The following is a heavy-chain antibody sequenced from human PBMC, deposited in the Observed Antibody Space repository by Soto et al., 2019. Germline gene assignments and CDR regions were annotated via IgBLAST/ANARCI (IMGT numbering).Heavy chain of an antibody. Sequence: PGESLKISCKGSGYRFSNYWIGWVRQRTGKGLEWMGVIYPDDSDTRYSPSFQGQVTISADKSISTAYLQWSSLKASDTALYYCATTDVVSTVDDGRDAFDIWGQGTIVPVSS. CDR3: ATTDVVSTVDDGRDAFDI. CDR2: IYPDDSDT. V-gene: IGHV5-51*01. CDR1: GYRFSNYW. D-gene: IGHD2-15*01. J-gene: IGHJ3*02.